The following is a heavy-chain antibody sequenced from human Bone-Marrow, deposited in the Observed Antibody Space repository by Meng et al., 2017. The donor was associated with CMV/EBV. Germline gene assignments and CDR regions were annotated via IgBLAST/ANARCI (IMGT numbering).Heavy chain of an antibody. CDR2: INPSGGST. Sequence: RFYIHWVRQAPGEGIEWMGMINPSGGSTSYAQKFQGRVTMTRDTSTSTVYMELSSLRSEDTAVYYCARDPIGHYCSGGSCYSIDYWGQGTLVTVSS. CDR3: ARDPIGHYCSGGSCYSIDY. V-gene: IGHV1-46*01. CDR1: RFY. J-gene: IGHJ4*02. D-gene: IGHD2-15*01.